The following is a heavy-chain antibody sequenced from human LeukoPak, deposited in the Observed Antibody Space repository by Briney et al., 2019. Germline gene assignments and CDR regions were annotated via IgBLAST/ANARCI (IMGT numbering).Heavy chain of an antibody. D-gene: IGHD6-19*01. Sequence: SETLSLTCTVSGGSISSYYWSWIRQPPGKGLEWIGYIYYSGSTNYNPSLKSQVTISVDTSKNQFSLRLTSVTAADTAVYYCAREGYSSGWYVDYWGQGTLVAVSS. V-gene: IGHV4-59*01. CDR1: GGSISSYY. CDR3: AREGYSSGWYVDY. J-gene: IGHJ4*02. CDR2: IYYSGST.